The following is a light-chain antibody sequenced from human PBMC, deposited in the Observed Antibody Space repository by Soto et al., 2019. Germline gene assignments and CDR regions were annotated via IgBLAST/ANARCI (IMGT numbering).Light chain of an antibody. J-gene: IGKJ1*01. V-gene: IGKV3-15*01. CDR2: DTA. Sequence: EIVMTQSPATLSVSPGERVTLSYSASESINGKLAWYQQKPGQAPRLLIDDTATRAAGIPGRFSGSGSGTEFTLTISSLQSEDFAVYYCQQYKFWPQTFGQGTKVDFK. CDR1: ESINGK. CDR3: QQYKFWPQT.